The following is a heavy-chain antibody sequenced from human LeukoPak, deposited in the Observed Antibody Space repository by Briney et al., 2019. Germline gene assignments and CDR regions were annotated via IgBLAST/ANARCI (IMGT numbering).Heavy chain of an antibody. V-gene: IGHV1-46*01. Sequence: GASVKVSCKTSGYTFTGYFIHWVRQAPGQGLEWMGGIIPIFGTANYAQKFQGRVTMTRDMSTSTVYMELSSLRSEDTAVYYCARNGVVVIEGYYYYYMDVWGKGTTVTISS. CDR3: ARNGVVVIEGYYYYYMDV. D-gene: IGHD3-22*01. CDR1: GYTFTGYF. CDR2: IIPIFGTA. J-gene: IGHJ6*03.